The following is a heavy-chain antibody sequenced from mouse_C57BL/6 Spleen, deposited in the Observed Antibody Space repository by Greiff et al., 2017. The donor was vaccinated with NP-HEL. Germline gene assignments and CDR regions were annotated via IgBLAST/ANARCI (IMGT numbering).Heavy chain of an antibody. Sequence: QVQLQQPGAELVRPGSSVKLSCKASGYTFTSYWMHWVKQRPIQGLEWIGNIDPSDSETHYNQKFKDKATLTVDKSSSTDYMQLSSLTSEDSAVYYCARWGSDYEYEDWFAYWGQGTLVTVSA. CDR2: IDPSDSET. D-gene: IGHD2-4*01. CDR1: GYTFTSYW. V-gene: IGHV1-52*01. CDR3: ARWGSDYEYEDWFAY. J-gene: IGHJ3*01.